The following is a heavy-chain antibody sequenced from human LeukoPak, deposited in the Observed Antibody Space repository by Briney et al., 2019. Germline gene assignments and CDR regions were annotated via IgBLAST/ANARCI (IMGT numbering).Heavy chain of an antibody. V-gene: IGHV4-61*01. CDR3: ARRVSGDYGHWFDP. Sequence: SETLSLTCTVSGGSVSSGNYYWTWIRQPPGKGLEWIGYNSYSGSANYNPSLKRRVTILLDTSKNQFSLKLSSVTAADAAIYSCARRVSGDYGHWFDPWGQGTLVTVSS. CDR1: GGSVSSGNYY. J-gene: IGHJ5*02. D-gene: IGHD4-17*01. CDR2: NSYSGSA.